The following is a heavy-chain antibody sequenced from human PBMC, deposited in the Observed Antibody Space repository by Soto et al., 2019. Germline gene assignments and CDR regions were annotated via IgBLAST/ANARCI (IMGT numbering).Heavy chain of an antibody. CDR3: ARDYCSGGSCYSFRFDP. J-gene: IGHJ5*02. D-gene: IGHD2-15*01. CDR2: ISYDGSNK. Sequence: QVQLVESGGGVVQPGRSLRLSCAASGFTFSSYAMHWVRQAPGKGLEWVAVISYDGSNKYYADSVKGRFTISRDNSKNRLYLQMNSLRAEDTAVYYCARDYCSGGSCYSFRFDPWGQGTLVTVSS. CDR1: GFTFSSYA. V-gene: IGHV3-30-3*01.